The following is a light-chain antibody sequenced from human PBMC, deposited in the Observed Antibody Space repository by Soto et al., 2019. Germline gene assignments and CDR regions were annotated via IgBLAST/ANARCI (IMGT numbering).Light chain of an antibody. V-gene: IGLV1-40*01. CDR2: HNN. Sequence: QPVLTQPPSVSGAPGQRVTISCTGSSSNIEADFDVHWYQHLPGTAPKLLISHNNNRPSGVPDRFSGSKSGTSASLAITGLQADDEAVYYCQSRDSSLSSSWVFGGGTKLTVL. J-gene: IGLJ3*02. CDR1: SSNIEADFD. CDR3: QSRDSSLSSSWV.